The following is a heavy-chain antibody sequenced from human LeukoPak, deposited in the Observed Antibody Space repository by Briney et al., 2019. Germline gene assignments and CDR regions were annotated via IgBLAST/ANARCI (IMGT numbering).Heavy chain of an antibody. J-gene: IGHJ4*02. CDR2: INAGNGNT. V-gene: IGHV1-3*01. Sequence: ASVKVSCKASGYTFTSYAMHWVRQAPGQRLEWMGWINAGNGNTKYSQKFQGRVTITADESTSTAYMELSSLRSEDTAVYYCAREGYCSSTSCPEDYWGQGTLVTVSS. D-gene: IGHD2-2*01. CDR1: GYTFTSYA. CDR3: AREGYCSSTSCPEDY.